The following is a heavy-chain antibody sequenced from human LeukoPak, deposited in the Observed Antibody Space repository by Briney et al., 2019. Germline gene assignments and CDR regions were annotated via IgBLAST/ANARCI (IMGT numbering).Heavy chain of an antibody. CDR2: IKQDGSEK. CDR3: ARLLRYFDWLTRDDYYYYMDV. CDR1: GFTFSSYW. V-gene: IGHV3-7*01. D-gene: IGHD3-9*01. J-gene: IGHJ6*03. Sequence: GGSLRPSCAASGFTFSSYWMSWVRQAPGKGLEWVANIKQDGSEKYYVDSVKGRFTISRDNAKNSLYLQMNSLRAEDTAVYYCARLLRYFDWLTRDDYYYYMDVWGKGTTVTVSS.